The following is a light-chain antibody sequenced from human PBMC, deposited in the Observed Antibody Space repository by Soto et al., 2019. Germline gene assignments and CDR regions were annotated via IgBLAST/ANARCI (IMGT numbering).Light chain of an antibody. CDR1: QSVSGSS. Sequence: EIVLTQSPGTLSLSPGERATLSCRASQSVSGSSLAWYQQKPGQAPRLLIYGASSRATGIPDRFSGSGSGTDFTLTINRLEPEDVAVYYCQQYDSSPSSFTFVPGTKVDIK. CDR3: QQYDSSPSSFT. V-gene: IGKV3-20*01. CDR2: GAS. J-gene: IGKJ3*01.